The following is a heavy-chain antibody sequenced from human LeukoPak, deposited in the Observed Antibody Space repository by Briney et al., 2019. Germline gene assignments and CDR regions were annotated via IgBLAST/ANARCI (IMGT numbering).Heavy chain of an antibody. CDR1: AGSISPYY. CDR2: ISYSGST. V-gene: IGHV4-59*01. CDR3: ARAGSYRLTTTL. D-gene: IGHD4-17*01. Sequence: SETLSLTCAVSAGSISPYYWVWIRQPPGNGLVWIVYISYSGSTSFNPSLKSLVTISLDTSTNQVSLKLRSVTAADTAVYYCARAGSYRLTTTLWGQGTLVTVSS. J-gene: IGHJ4*02.